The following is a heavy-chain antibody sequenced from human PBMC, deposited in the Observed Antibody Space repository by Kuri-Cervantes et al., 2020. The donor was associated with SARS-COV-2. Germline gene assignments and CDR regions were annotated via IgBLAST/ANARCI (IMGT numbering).Heavy chain of an antibody. J-gene: IGHJ4*02. CDR2: ISSSSSYI. CDR1: GFTFSSYS. V-gene: IGHV3-21*01. CDR3: ARGSSSTYSDY. D-gene: IGHD6-6*01. Sequence: GESLKISCAASGFTFSSYSMNWVRQAPGKGLEWVSSISSSSSYIYYADSVKGRFTISRDNAKNSLYLQMNSLRAEGTAVYYCARGSSSTYSDYWGQGTLVTVSS.